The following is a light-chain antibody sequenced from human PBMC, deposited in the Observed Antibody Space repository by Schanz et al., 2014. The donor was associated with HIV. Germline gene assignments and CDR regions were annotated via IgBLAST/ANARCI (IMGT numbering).Light chain of an antibody. CDR2: DVT. CDR1: SSDVGGDNF. Sequence: QSALTQPASVSGSPGQSISISCAGTSSDVGGDNFVSWYQQHPGRAPKLLVYDVTNRPSGVSSRFSGSKSGNTASLTVSGLQADDEADYYCSSYAGSNKLGVFRGGTKLTVL. J-gene: IGLJ2*01. CDR3: SSYAGSNKLGV. V-gene: IGLV2-14*03.